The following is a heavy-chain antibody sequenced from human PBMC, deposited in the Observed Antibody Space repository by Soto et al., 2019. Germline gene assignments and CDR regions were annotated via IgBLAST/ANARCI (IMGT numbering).Heavy chain of an antibody. D-gene: IGHD2-21*02. J-gene: IGHJ6*02. CDR3: VQSRCGGDCLEIYSSHAYNGLDV. CDR1: GLSLRTTGVG. V-gene: IGHV2-5*02. CDR2: LYWDDDK. Sequence: QVTLKESGPTLVKPTQTLTLTCTVSGLSLRTTGVGVGWVRQPPGKALEWLALLYWDDDKRYSPSLRSRLTIDKDISEKQVVLTMTKMDTVDTATYYCVQSRCGGDCLEIYSSHAYNGLDVWGQGTTVTVSS.